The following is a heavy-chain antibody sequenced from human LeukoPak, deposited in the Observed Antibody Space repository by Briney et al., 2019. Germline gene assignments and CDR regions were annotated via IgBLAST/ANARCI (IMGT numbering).Heavy chain of an antibody. V-gene: IGHV3-30-3*01. CDR3: ARVVLSRGERDY. Sequence: PGGSLRLSCADSGFTFSSYAMHWVRQAPGKGLEWVAVISYDGSNKYYADSVKGRFTISRDNSKNTLYLQMNSLRAEDTALYYCARVVLSRGERDYWGQGTLVTVSS. CDR2: ISYDGSNK. D-gene: IGHD5-24*01. CDR1: GFTFSSYA. J-gene: IGHJ4*02.